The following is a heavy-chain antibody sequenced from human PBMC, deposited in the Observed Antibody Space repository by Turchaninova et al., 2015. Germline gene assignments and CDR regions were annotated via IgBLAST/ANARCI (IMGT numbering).Heavy chain of an antibody. CDR3: ARGLIAARLQH. J-gene: IGHJ1*01. CDR1: GGSFSGYY. D-gene: IGHD6-6*01. Sequence: QVQLQQWGAGLLNPSATLSLPRAVFGGSFSGYYWTWILRPPGTGREGIGEINLSGITSYSPSLKSRVTISVDTSKNHFSLKLSSVTAADTAVYYCARGLIAARLQHWGQGTLVTVSS. CDR2: INLSGIT. V-gene: IGHV4-34*01.